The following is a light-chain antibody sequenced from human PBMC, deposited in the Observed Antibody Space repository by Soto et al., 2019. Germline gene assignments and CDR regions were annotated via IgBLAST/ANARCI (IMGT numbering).Light chain of an antibody. Sequence: QSALTQPPSASGSPGQSVTISCTGTSSDVGGYNYVSWYQQHPDKAPKVMIYEVSKRPSGVPDRFSGSKSGNTASLTVSGLQAEDEADYFCSSYAGNNKLVFGGGTKLTVL. CDR1: SSDVGGYNY. V-gene: IGLV2-8*01. J-gene: IGLJ3*02. CDR2: EVS. CDR3: SSYAGNNKLV.